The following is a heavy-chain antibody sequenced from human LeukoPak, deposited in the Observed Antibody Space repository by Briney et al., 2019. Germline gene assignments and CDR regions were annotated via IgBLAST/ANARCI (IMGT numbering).Heavy chain of an antibody. CDR1: GFTFTNYA. CDR2: ITGSDGSS. D-gene: IGHD3-9*01. J-gene: IGHJ4*02. CDR3: AKWGDYDILTGYYVPDY. V-gene: IGHV3-23*01. Sequence: GTSLRLSCVASGFTFTNYAMSWVRQAPGKGLEWISAITGSDGSSSYADSVKGRFTLSRDNSKNTLYLQVNSLRAEDTAVYYCAKWGDYDILTGYYVPDYWGQGTLVTVSS.